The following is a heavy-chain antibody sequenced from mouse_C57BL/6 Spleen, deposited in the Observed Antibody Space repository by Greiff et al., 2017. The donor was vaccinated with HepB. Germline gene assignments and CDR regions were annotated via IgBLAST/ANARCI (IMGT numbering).Heavy chain of an antibody. Sequence: EVKLEESGEGLVKPGGSLKLSCAASGFTFSSYAMSWVRQTPEKRLEWVAYISSGGDYIYYADTVKGRFTISRDNARNTLYLQMSSLKSEDTAMYYCTRGGVTTVVADYWGQGTTLTVSS. D-gene: IGHD1-1*01. V-gene: IGHV5S21*01. CDR1: GFTFSSYA. J-gene: IGHJ2*01. CDR3: TRGGVTTVVADY. CDR2: ISSGGDYI.